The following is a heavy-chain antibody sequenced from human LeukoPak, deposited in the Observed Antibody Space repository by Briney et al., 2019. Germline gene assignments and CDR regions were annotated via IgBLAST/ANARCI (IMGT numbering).Heavy chain of an antibody. CDR3: AKRVAYDYSMDV. J-gene: IGHJ6*04. CDR1: GFTFSSYA. Sequence: GSLRLSCAASGFTFSSYAMSWVRQAPGKGLEWVSVISGSGGSTYYTDSVKGRFTISRDNSKNTLYLQMNSLRAEDTAVYYCAKRVAYDYSMDVWGKGTTVTVSS. V-gene: IGHV3-23*01. CDR2: ISGSGGST.